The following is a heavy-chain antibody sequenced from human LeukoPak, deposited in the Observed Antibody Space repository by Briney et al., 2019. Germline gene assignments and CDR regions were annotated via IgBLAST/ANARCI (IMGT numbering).Heavy chain of an antibody. CDR3: ARLYCSGGSCYSYNWFDP. J-gene: IGHJ5*02. D-gene: IGHD2-15*01. V-gene: IGHV1-18*01. CDR2: INPYNGET. CDR1: GYTFTSFA. Sequence: ASVKVSCKASGYTFTSFAISWVRQAPGQGLEWMGWINPYNGETNYAQKLQGRVTMTTDTSTSTAYMELRSLRSDDTAVYYCARLYCSGGSCYSYNWFDPWGQGTLVTVSS.